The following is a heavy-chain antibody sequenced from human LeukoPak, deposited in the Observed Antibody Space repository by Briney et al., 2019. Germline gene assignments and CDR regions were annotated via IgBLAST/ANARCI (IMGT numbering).Heavy chain of an antibody. CDR2: IHSGGST. D-gene: IGHD5-12*01. Sequence: GGSLRLSCAASGFTVSSNYMSWVRQAPGKGLEWVSIIHSGGSTYYADSVKGRFTISRDNSKNTLYLQMNSLRAEDTAVYYCAKSVKGYGLDYWGQGTLVTVSS. V-gene: IGHV3-53*05. J-gene: IGHJ4*02. CDR1: GFTVSSNY. CDR3: AKSVKGYGLDY.